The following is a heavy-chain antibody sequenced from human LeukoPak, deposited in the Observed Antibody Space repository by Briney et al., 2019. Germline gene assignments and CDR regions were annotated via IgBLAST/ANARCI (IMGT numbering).Heavy chain of an antibody. D-gene: IGHD1-26*01. CDR3: AKEQVRDLYGGSIPKCFDQ. CDR1: GFTFNTYS. V-gene: IGHV3-48*01. CDR2: ISGSRSTK. Sequence: PGGSLRLSCAASGFTFNTYSMNWVRQAPGKGLEWVSYISGSRSTKYYADSVNGRFTISRDNSKNTVFLQMNSLRAEDTAVYYCAKEQVRDLYGGSIPKCFDQWGQGILVTVSS. J-gene: IGHJ4*02.